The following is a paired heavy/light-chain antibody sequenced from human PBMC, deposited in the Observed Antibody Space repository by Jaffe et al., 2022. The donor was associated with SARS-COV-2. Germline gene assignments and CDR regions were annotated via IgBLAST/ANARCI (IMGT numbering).Light chain of an antibody. CDR2: GAS. Sequence: EIVLTQSPGTLSLSPGERATLSCRASQSVSSSYLAWYQQKPGQAPRLLIYGASSRATGIPDRFSGSGSGTDFTLTVSRLEPEDFAVYYCQQYGSSPPYTFGQGTKLEI. V-gene: IGKV3-20*01. CDR3: QQYGSSPPYT. CDR1: QSVSSSY. J-gene: IGKJ2*01.
Heavy chain of an antibody. D-gene: IGHD2-15*01. Sequence: EVQLVESGGGLVQPGGSLRLSCVASGFTFRSYWMHWVRQVPGKGLVWVSRINSDGSITTYADSVKGRFTISRDNAKNTLYLQMNSLRAGDTAVYYCARPRLVVGAPDFDSWGQGTLVTVSS. CDR2: INSDGSIT. CDR1: GFTFRSYW. V-gene: IGHV3-74*01. CDR3: ARPRLVVGAPDFDS. J-gene: IGHJ4*02.